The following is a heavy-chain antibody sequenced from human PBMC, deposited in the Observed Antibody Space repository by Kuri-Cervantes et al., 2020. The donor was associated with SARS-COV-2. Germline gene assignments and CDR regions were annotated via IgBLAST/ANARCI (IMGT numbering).Heavy chain of an antibody. J-gene: IGHJ6*02. CDR3: AREGLWFGELYRDYYYYYGMDV. D-gene: IGHD3-10*01. CDR1: GGTFSSYA. V-gene: IGHV1-69*13. CDR2: IIPIFGTA. Sequence: SVKVSCKASGGTFSSYAIGWVRQAPGQGLEWMGGIIPIFGTANYAQKFQGRVTITADESTSTAYMELSSLRSEDTAVYYCAREGLWFGELYRDYYYYYGMDVCGQGTTVTVSS.